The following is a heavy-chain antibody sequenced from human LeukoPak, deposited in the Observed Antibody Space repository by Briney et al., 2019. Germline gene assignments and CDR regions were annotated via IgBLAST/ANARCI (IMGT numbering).Heavy chain of an antibody. D-gene: IGHD5-24*01. CDR3: AKGRWLVDY. CDR2: IWSDGSQK. Sequence: GGSLRLSCAASGFSFSRYGMHWVRQAPGKGLEWVALIWSDGSQKFYADSVKGQFTISRDNSKNTLYLQMNSLRAEDTAVYYCAKGRWLVDYWGQGTLVTVSS. J-gene: IGHJ4*02. V-gene: IGHV3-30*02. CDR1: GFSFSRYG.